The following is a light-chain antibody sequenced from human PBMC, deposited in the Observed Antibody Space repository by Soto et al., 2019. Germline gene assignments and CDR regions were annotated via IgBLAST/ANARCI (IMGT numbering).Light chain of an antibody. Sequence: QSVLTQPPSVSAAPGQKVTISCSGSSSNIGNNYVSWYQQLPGTAPKLLIYDNNKRPSGIPGRFSGSKSGTSATLGITGLQTGDEADYYCGTWDSSLSAVVFGGVTKLTVL. J-gene: IGLJ2*01. CDR3: GTWDSSLSAVV. CDR1: SSNIGNNY. CDR2: DNN. V-gene: IGLV1-51*01.